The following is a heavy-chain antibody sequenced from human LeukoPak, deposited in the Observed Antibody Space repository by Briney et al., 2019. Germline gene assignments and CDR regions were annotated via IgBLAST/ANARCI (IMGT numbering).Heavy chain of an antibody. D-gene: IGHD5-18*01. CDR3: AKAESQLWLKVY. CDR2: ISYDGSNK. CDR1: GFTFSSYG. J-gene: IGHJ4*02. Sequence: GGSLRLSCAASGFTFSSYGMHWVRQAPGKGLEWVAVISYDGSNKYYADSVKGRFTISRDNSKNTLYLQMNSLRAEDTAVYYCAKAESQLWLKVYWGQGTLVTVSS. V-gene: IGHV3-30*18.